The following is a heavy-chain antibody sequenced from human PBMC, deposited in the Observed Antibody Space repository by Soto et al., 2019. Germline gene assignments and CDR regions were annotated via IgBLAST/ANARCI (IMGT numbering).Heavy chain of an antibody. CDR3: AKGISYLASLDS. Sequence: PGGSLRLSCAASGFTFDEYAMHWVRQSPGKGLEWVSLISWDGDTIFYADSVKGRFTISRDNNKNSLYLQMTSLRSEDTDFYYCAKGISYLASLDSWGQGTLVTVSS. CDR2: ISWDGDTI. D-gene: IGHD1-26*01. J-gene: IGHJ4*02. V-gene: IGHV3-43D*04. CDR1: GFTFDEYA.